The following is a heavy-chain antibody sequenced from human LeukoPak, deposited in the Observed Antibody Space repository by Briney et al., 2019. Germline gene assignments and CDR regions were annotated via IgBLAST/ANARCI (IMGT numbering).Heavy chain of an antibody. CDR1: GGSISSGGYY. D-gene: IGHD1-26*01. CDR2: IYYSGST. V-gene: IGHV4-61*08. CDR3: ARGSLLGSPAGY. Sequence: PSETLSLTCTVSGGSISSGGYYWSWIRQHPGKGLEWIGYIYYSGSTNYNPSLKSRVTISVDTSKNQFSLKLSSVTAADTAVYYCARGSLLGSPAGYWGQGTLVTVSS. J-gene: IGHJ4*02.